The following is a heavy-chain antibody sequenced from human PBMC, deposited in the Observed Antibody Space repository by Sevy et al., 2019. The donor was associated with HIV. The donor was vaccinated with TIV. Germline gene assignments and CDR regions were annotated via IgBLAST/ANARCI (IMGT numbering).Heavy chain of an antibody. Sequence: GGSLRLSCAASGFTFSDYYMSWIRQAPGKGLEWVSYISSSGSTIYDADSVKGRFTISRDNAKNSLYLQMNSLRAEDTAVYYCARDQVQQLCWGAFDIRGQGTMVTVSS. CDR1: GFTFSDYY. D-gene: IGHD6-13*01. V-gene: IGHV3-11*01. CDR2: ISSSGSTI. J-gene: IGHJ3*02. CDR3: ARDQVQQLCWGAFDI.